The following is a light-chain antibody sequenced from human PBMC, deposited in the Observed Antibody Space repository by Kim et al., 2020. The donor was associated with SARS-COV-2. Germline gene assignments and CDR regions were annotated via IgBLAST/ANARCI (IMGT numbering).Light chain of an antibody. J-gene: IGKJ2*01. CDR1: QSINSH. CDR3: QQSYSTLHT. V-gene: IGKV1-39*01. CDR2: ATS. Sequence: DIQMTQSPSSLSASVGDRVTITCRASQSINSHLNWYQQKPGKAPKLLIYATSTLQSGVPSRFSGSGSGTDFTLTISSLHPDDFATYYCQQSYSTLHTFGQGTQL.